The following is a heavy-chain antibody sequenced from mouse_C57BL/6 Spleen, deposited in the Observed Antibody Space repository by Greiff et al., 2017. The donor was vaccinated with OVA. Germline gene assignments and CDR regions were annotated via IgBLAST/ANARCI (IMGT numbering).Heavy chain of an antibody. J-gene: IGHJ2*01. CDR2: IDPETGGT. Sequence: VQLQQSGAELVRPGASVTLSCKASGYTFTDYEMHWVKQTPVHGLEWIGAIDPETGGTAYNQKFKGKAILTADTSASTAYMELPSLTSADSAVXYCTKLGRYYIDYWGQGTTLTVSS. CDR1: GYTFTDYE. CDR3: TKLGRYYIDY. V-gene: IGHV1-15*01. D-gene: IGHD3-3*01.